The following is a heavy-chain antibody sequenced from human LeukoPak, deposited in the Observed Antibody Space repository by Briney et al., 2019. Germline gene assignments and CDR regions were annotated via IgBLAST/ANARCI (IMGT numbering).Heavy chain of an antibody. CDR1: GGYISADY. V-gene: IGHV4-59*12. J-gene: IGHJ6*02. Sequence: SETLSLTCAVSGGYISADYWIWIRQPPGTGLEWIWYISYSGNTNYNPSLKSRVTISQDTSKNQFSLRPSSVTAADTAMYYCARECSSTSCPYNNMDVWGQGTTVTVSS. CDR3: ARECSSTSCPYNNMDV. D-gene: IGHD2-2*01. CDR2: ISYSGNT.